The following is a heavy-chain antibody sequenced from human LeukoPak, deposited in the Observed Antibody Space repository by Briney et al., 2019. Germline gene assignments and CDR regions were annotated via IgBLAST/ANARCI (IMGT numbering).Heavy chain of an antibody. J-gene: IGHJ6*02. D-gene: IGHD4-17*01. CDR1: GGTFSSYA. CDR3: AKEFPYGDYSYGMDV. CDR2: IIPIFGTA. Sequence: SVKVSCKASGGTFSSYAISWVRQAPGQGLEWMGGIIPIFGTANYAQKFQGRVTITTDESTSTAYMELSSLRSEDTAVYYCAKEFPYGDYSYGMDVWGQGTTVTVSS. V-gene: IGHV1-69*05.